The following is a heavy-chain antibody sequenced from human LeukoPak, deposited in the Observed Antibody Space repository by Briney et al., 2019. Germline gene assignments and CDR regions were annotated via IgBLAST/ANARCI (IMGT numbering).Heavy chain of an antibody. J-gene: IGHJ4*02. D-gene: IGHD3-9*01. V-gene: IGHV3-21*01. CDR2: ISSGGHNI. CDR1: DFTFSRYS. CDR3: ARDERDYDILTGFSISY. Sequence: GGSLRLSCAASDFTFSRYSMNWFRQAPGEGLEWVSSISSGGHNIYYADSVKGRFTISRDNAKNSLYLQMNSLRAEDTAVYYCARDERDYDILTGFSISYWGQGTLVTVSS.